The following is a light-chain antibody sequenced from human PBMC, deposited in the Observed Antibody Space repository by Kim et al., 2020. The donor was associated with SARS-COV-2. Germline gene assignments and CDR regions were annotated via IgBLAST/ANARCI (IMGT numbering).Light chain of an antibody. V-gene: IGKV1-5*03. J-gene: IGKJ1*01. CDR3: QQYNSYHRT. CDR1: QSISSW. Sequence: DIQMTQSPSTLSASVGDGVTITCRASQSISSWLAWYQKKPGKAPKLLIYKAYSLESGVPSRFSGSGSGTEFTLTISSLQPDDFATYYCQQYNSYHRTFGQGTKVDI. CDR2: KAY.